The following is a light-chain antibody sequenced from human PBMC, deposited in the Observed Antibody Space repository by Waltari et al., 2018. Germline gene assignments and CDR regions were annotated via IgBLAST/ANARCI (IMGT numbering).Light chain of an antibody. Sequence: QSALTQPASVSGSPGQSLTLSCTGPSSDVGGYKSVSWYQQHPGKAPKLMIYDVSKRPSGVSNRFSGSKSGNTASLTISGLQAEDEADYYCSSYTSSSTWVFGGGTKLTVL. V-gene: IGLV2-14*01. J-gene: IGLJ3*02. CDR3: SSYTSSSTWV. CDR1: SSDVGGYKS. CDR2: DVS.